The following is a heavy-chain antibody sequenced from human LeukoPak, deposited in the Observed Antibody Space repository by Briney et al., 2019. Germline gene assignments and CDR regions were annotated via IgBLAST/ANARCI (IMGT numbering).Heavy chain of an antibody. D-gene: IGHD2-21*02. CDR1: GFTFSDYY. Sequence: GGSLRLSCTASGFTFSDYYMSWIRQAPGKGLEWVSYISSSGSTIYYADSVKGRFTISRDNAKNSLYLQMNSLRAEDTAVYYCARDCGGDCMDSAFDIWGQGTMVTVSS. CDR2: ISSSGSTI. V-gene: IGHV3-11*01. J-gene: IGHJ3*02. CDR3: ARDCGGDCMDSAFDI.